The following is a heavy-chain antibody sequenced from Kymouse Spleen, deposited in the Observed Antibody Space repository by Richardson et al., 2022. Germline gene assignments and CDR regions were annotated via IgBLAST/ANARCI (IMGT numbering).Heavy chain of an antibody. J-gene: IGHJ4*02. D-gene: IGHD3-3*01. Sequence: QVQLQESGPGLVKPSQTLSLTCTVSGGSISSGGYYWSWIRQHPGKGLEWIGYIYYSGSTYYNPSLKSRVTISVDTSKNQFSLKLSSVTAADTAVYYCARASTIFGVVTPYYFDYWGQGTLVTVSS. V-gene: IGHV4-31*03. CDR1: GGSISSGGYY. CDR2: IYYSGST. CDR3: ARASTIFGVVTPYYFDY.